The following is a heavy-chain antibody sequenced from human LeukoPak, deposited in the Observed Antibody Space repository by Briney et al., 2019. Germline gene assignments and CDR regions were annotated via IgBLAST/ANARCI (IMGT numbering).Heavy chain of an antibody. Sequence: PSETLSLTCAVYGGPFSGYYWSWIRQPSGKGLEWIGEINHSGSTNYNPSLKSRVTISVDTSKNQFSLKLSSVTAADTAVYYCARGSGGKQQLGGAHFDYWGQGTLVTVSS. V-gene: IGHV4-34*01. J-gene: IGHJ4*02. D-gene: IGHD6-13*01. CDR3: ARGSGGKQQLGGAHFDY. CDR1: GGPFSGYY. CDR2: INHSGST.